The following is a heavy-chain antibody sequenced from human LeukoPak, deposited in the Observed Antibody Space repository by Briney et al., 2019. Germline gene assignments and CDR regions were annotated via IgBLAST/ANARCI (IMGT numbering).Heavy chain of an antibody. CDR1: GFTFDDYA. Sequence: GGSLRLSCAASGFTFDDYAMHWVRQAPGKGLEWVSGISWNSGSIGYADSVKGRFTISRDNAKNSLYLQMNSLRAEDTAVYYCAKGEDFWSGYYDYWGQGTLVTVSS. J-gene: IGHJ4*02. V-gene: IGHV3-9*01. CDR2: ISWNSGSI. CDR3: AKGEDFWSGYYDY. D-gene: IGHD3-3*01.